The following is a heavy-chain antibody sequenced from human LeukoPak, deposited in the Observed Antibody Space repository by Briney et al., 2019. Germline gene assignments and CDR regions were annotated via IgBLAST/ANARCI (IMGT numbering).Heavy chain of an antibody. CDR2: ISYDGTKR. CDR1: GFTFSNYA. J-gene: IGHJ5*02. V-gene: IGHV3-30*04. Sequence: PGGSLRLSCAASGFTFSNYAKLWGRQAPGKGLEGVAVISYDGTKRYYQDSVKGRLTISRDNSKNTLYLQVSSLRPEDTAVYYCARDLVSGSYGGWFDPRGQGTLVTVSS. CDR3: ARDLVSGSYGGWFDP. D-gene: IGHD1-26*01.